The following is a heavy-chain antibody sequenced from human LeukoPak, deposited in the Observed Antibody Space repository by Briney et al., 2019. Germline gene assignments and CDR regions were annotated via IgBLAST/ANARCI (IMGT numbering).Heavy chain of an antibody. CDR2: ISGSADTT. D-gene: IGHD2-21*01. CDR3: AKIPQGATVTVLYFGH. J-gene: IGHJ4*02. V-gene: IGHV3-23*01. Sequence: PGGSLRLSCAASGFTLRSFAMNWVRQAPGKGLEWVSIISGSADTTHYTDSVKGRFTVSRDNSKNTLYLQMTSLRAEDTAVYYCAKIPQGATVTVLYFGHWGQGTLVTVSS. CDR1: GFTLRSFA.